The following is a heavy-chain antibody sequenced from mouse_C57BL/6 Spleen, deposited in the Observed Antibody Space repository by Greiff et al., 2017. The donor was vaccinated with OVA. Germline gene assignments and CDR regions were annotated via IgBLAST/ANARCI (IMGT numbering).Heavy chain of an antibody. CDR2: IRSKSSNYAT. CDR3: VRDRGDPYYFDY. D-gene: IGHD3-3*01. Sequence: EVQVVESGGGLVQPKGSLKLSCAASGFTFNTYAMPWVRQAPGKGLEWVARIRSKSSNYATYYADSVKDRFTISRDDSQSMLYLQMNNLKTEDTAMYYCVRDRGDPYYFDYWGQGTTLTVSS. J-gene: IGHJ2*01. V-gene: IGHV10-3*01. CDR1: GFTFNTYA.